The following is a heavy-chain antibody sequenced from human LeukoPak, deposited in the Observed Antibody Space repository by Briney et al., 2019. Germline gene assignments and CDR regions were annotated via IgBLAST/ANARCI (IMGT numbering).Heavy chain of an antibody. J-gene: IGHJ3*02. CDR1: GFTFDDYT. CDR3: AKVSLNMVNDAFDI. D-gene: IGHD4/OR15-4a*01. CDR2: ITRDGGST. V-gene: IGHV3-43*01. Sequence: GGSLRLSCAASGFTFDDYTMHWVRQAPGKGLEWVSPITRDGGSTYYADSVKGRFTISRDNSKNTLYLQMNSLRAEDTAMYYCAKVSLNMVNDAFDIWGQGTMVSVSS.